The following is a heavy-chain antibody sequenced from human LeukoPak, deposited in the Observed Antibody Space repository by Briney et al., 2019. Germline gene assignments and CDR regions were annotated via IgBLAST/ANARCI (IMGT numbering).Heavy chain of an antibody. Sequence: GASVKVSCKASGYTFTGYYMHWVRQAPGQGLEWMGWINPNSGGTNYAQKFQGRVTMTRDTSISTAYMELSRLRSDDTAVYYCARVGPVLRFLEFDPWGQETLVTVSS. D-gene: IGHD3-3*01. CDR3: ARVGPVLRFLEFDP. CDR2: INPNSGGT. V-gene: IGHV1-2*02. CDR1: GYTFTGYY. J-gene: IGHJ5*02.